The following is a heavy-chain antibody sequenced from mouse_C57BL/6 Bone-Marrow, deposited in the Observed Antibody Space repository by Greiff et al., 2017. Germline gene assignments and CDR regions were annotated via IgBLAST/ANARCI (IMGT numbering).Heavy chain of an antibody. CDR3: ARENGAYYAMDY. CDR2: ILPGSGST. Sequence: QVQLLQSGAELMKPGASVKLSCTASGFTFTGYWIEWVKQRPGHGLEWIGEILPGSGSTNYNEKFKGKATFTAATSSNTAYMQLSSLTTEDSAIYYCARENGAYYAMDYWGQGTSVTVSS. CDR1: GFTFTGYW. V-gene: IGHV1-9*01. J-gene: IGHJ4*01.